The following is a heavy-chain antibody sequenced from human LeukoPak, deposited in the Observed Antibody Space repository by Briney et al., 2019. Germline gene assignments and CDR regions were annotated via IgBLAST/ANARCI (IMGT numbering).Heavy chain of an antibody. Sequence: GGSLRLSCAASGFTFSSYSMNWVRQAPGKGLEWFSSISSSSSYIYYADSVKGRFTISRDNAKNSLYLQMNSLRAEDTAVYYCARESSPEDAFDIWGQGTMVTVSS. J-gene: IGHJ3*02. V-gene: IGHV3-21*01. CDR2: ISSSSSYI. CDR1: GFTFSSYS. CDR3: ARESSPEDAFDI.